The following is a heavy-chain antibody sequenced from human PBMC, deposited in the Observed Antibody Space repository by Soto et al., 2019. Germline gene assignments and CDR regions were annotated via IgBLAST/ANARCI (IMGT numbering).Heavy chain of an antibody. D-gene: IGHD6-19*01. Sequence: GGSLRLSCAASGFTFSSYSMNWVRQAPGKGLEWVSYISSSSSTIYYADSVKGRFTISRDNAKNSLYLQMNSLRAEDTAVYYCARERSSGWNNWFDPWGQGTLVTVSS. CDR2: ISSSSSTI. V-gene: IGHV3-48*01. CDR1: GFTFSSYS. J-gene: IGHJ5*02. CDR3: ARERSSGWNNWFDP.